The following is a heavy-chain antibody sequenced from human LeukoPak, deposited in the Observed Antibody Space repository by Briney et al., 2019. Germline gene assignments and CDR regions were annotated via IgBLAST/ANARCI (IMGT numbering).Heavy chain of an antibody. Sequence: GGSLRLSCAASGFTLSSYGMHWVRQAPGKGLEWVAVIWYDGSNKYYADSVKGRFTISRDNSKNTLYLQMNSLRAEDTAVYYCARDSTVAGTFDWGQGTLVTVSS. CDR3: ARDSTVAGTFD. CDR2: IWYDGSNK. CDR1: GFTLSSYG. J-gene: IGHJ4*02. V-gene: IGHV3-33*01. D-gene: IGHD6-19*01.